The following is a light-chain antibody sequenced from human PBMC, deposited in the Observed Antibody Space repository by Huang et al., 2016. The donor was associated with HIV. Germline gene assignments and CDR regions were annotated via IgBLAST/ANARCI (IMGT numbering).Light chain of an antibody. CDR2: GAS. J-gene: IGKJ2*01. CDR1: QIINKY. V-gene: IGKV1-39*01. Sequence: DIQMTQAPPSLSAAVGDRVIITCRASQIINKYLNCDQQMPGRAPKLLISGASSLQGGVSSRFSGSGSGTDFTLTIRDLQPEDTATYHCQQSYNIPRTFGQGTLLEI. CDR3: QQSYNIPRT.